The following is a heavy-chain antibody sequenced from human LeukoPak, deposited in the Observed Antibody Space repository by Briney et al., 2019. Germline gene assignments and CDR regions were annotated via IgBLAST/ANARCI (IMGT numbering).Heavy chain of an antibody. J-gene: IGHJ3*02. CDR2: INPNSGGT. V-gene: IGHV1-2*02. CDR1: GYTFTGYY. D-gene: IGHD3-22*01. Sequence: EASVKVSCKASGYTFTGYYMHWVRQAPGQGLEWMGWINPNSGGTNYAQKFQGRVTMTRDTSVSTAYMELSRLRSDDTAVYYCAREVRYYDSSGSGAFDIWGQGTMVTVSS. CDR3: AREVRYYDSSGSGAFDI.